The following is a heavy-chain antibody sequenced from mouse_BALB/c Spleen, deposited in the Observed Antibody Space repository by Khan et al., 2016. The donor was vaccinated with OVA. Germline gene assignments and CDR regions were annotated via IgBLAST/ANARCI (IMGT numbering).Heavy chain of an antibody. D-gene: IGHD2-2*01. Sequence: EVQLQQSGPELMKPGASVKISCKASGYSFTSYYIHWVKQSHGKSLEWIGYIDPFNGGTSYNPKFKGKATLTLDKSSSTAYMHFSSLTSDDSAVYYCARHGYVAWFAYWGQGTLFTVSA. CDR2: IDPFNGGT. J-gene: IGHJ3*01. CDR3: ARHGYVAWFAY. CDR1: GYSFTSYY. V-gene: IGHV1S135*01.